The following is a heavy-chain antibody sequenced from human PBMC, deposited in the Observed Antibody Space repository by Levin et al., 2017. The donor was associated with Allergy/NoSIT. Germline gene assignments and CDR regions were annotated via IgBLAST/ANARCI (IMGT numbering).Heavy chain of an antibody. J-gene: IGHJ6*03. CDR1: GYTFTNYG. Sequence: ASVKVSCKASGYTFTNYGISWVRQAPGQGLEWMGWISAYNGNTNYAQKLQGRVTMTTDTSTSTAYMELRSLRSDDTAVYYCARDATPWANYYYCYYMDVWGKGTTVTVSS. V-gene: IGHV1-18*01. CDR2: ISAYNGNT. CDR3: ARDATPWANYYYCYYMDV. D-gene: IGHD2-15*01.